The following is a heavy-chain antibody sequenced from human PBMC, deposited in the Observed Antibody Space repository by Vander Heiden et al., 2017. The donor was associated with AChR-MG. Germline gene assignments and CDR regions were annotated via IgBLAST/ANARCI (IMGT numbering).Heavy chain of an antibody. CDR2: ISSSSSYI. J-gene: IGHJ6*02. CDR1: GFTFSSYS. CDR3: ARDTGRRIAAAGDYYYGMDV. Sequence: EVQLVESGGGLVKPGGSLRLSCAASGFTFSSYSMNWVRQAPGKGLEWVSSISSSSSYIYYADSVNGRFTISRDNAKNSLYLQMNSLRAEDTAVYYCARDTGRRIAAAGDYYYGMDVWGQGTTVTVSS. V-gene: IGHV3-21*01. D-gene: IGHD6-13*01.